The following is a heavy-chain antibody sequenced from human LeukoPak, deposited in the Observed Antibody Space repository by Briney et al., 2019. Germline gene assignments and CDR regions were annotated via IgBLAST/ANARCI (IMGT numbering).Heavy chain of an antibody. CDR1: GVTFSSYG. Sequence: QPGGSLRLSCAASGVTFSSYGMHWVRQAPGKGLEWVTGIWRDGSKKFYADSVKGRFIISRDNSRDTLYLQVNSLRVEDMAFYYCARNDEDFVAPPWWHWGQGTLVTVSS. CDR3: ARNDEDFVAPPWWH. V-gene: IGHV3-33*01. CDR2: IWRDGSKK. D-gene: IGHD2-15*01. J-gene: IGHJ4*02.